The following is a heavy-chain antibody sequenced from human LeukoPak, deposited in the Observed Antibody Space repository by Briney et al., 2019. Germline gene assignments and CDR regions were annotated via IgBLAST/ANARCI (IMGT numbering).Heavy chain of an antibody. CDR3: VRDGDGFNNWFDP. V-gene: IGHV4-59*01. CDR2: IYYSGNT. Sequence: SETLSLTCTVSGGSISSYYWSWIRQPPGKGLEWIGYIYYSGNTNYNPSLKSRVTISVDTSKNQFSLNLNSVTAADTAVYYCVRDGDGFNNWFDPWGQGTLVTVSS. D-gene: IGHD5-24*01. CDR1: GGSISSYY. J-gene: IGHJ5*02.